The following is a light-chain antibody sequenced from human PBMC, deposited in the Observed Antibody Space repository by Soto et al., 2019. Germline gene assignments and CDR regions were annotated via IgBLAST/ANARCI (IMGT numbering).Light chain of an antibody. CDR3: QTWDTGTVV. CDR2: FDSDGTH. Sequence: QLVLTQSPSASASLGASVNLTCTLSSGHSSYAIAWHQQQPEKGPRYLMKFDSDGTHTKGDGIPDRFSGSSSGAERYLTIYGLQSEDEADYYCQTWDTGTVVFGGGTKLTVL. J-gene: IGLJ2*01. V-gene: IGLV4-69*01. CDR1: SGHSSYA.